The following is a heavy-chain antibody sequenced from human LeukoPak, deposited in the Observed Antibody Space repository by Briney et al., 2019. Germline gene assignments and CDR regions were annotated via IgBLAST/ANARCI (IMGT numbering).Heavy chain of an antibody. CDR1: GYTFTSYG. CDR3: ARSVVVTAIPWYFDL. Sequence: ASVTVSCKASGYTFTSYGISWVRQAPGQGLEWMGWISAYNGNTNYAQKLQGRVTMTTDTFTSTAYMELRSLRSDDTAVYYCARSVVVTAIPWYFDLWGRGTLVTVSS. D-gene: IGHD2-21*02. CDR2: ISAYNGNT. V-gene: IGHV1-18*01. J-gene: IGHJ2*01.